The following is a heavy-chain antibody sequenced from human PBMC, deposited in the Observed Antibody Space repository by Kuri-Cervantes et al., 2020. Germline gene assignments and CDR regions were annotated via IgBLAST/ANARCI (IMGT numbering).Heavy chain of an antibody. D-gene: IGHD2-15*01. V-gene: IGHV1-46*01. CDR1: GYTSTSYY. CDR3: VSAVVAVTSWFDP. CDR2: INPSGDST. Sequence: ASVKVSCKESGYTSTSYYMHWVRQAPGQGLEWMGIINPSGDSTNFAEKFQGRVSMTRETSTSTVYMELSSLRSEDTAVYYCVSAVVAVTSWFDPWGQGTLVTVSS. J-gene: IGHJ5*02.